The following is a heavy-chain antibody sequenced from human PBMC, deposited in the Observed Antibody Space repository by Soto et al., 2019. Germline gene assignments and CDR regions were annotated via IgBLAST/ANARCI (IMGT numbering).Heavy chain of an antibody. CDR2: IHAGDCDT. CDR3: ARAPAPEVAGGLEYYYFSGMDV. Sequence: GESLKISCEASGYSFTRYCIGWVRQMPGKCLEWMGIIHAGDCDTEYSPSFQGQVTISVDKSITTAYLQWSSLKASDTAMYYCARAPAPEVAGGLEYYYFSGMDVWGQWNTVTVAS. J-gene: IGHJ6*01. V-gene: IGHV5-51*01. CDR1: GYSFTRYC. D-gene: IGHD2-15*01.